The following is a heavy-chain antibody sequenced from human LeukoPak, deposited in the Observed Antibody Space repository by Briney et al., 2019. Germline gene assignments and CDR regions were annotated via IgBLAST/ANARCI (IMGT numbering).Heavy chain of an antibody. D-gene: IGHD5-24*01. CDR2: IIPIFGTA. J-gene: IGHJ4*02. CDR1: GGTFSSYA. Sequence: ASVKVSCKASGGTFSSYAISWVRQAPGQGLEWMGGIIPIFGTANYAQKFQGRVTITADESTSTAYMELSSLRSEDTAVYYCARVSGYNAPFDFDYWGQGTLVTVSS. V-gene: IGHV1-69*13. CDR3: ARVSGYNAPFDFDY.